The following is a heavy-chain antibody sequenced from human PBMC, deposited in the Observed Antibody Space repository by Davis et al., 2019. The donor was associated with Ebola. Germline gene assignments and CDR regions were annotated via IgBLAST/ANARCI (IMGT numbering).Heavy chain of an antibody. D-gene: IGHD6-6*01. J-gene: IGHJ4*02. CDR1: GGTFSSYA. Sequence: ASVKVSCKASGGTFSSYAISWVRQAPGQGLEWMGWISAYNGNTNYAQKLQGRVTMTTDTSTSTAYMELRSLRSDDTAVYYCARANRIYSSSSHWGQGTLVTVSS. V-gene: IGHV1-18*01. CDR3: ARANRIYSSSSH. CDR2: ISAYNGNT.